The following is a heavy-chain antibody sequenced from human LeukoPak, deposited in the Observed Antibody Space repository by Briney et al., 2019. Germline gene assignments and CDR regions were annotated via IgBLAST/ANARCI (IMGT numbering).Heavy chain of an antibody. J-gene: IGHJ3*02. V-gene: IGHV3-43*01. D-gene: IGHD3-22*01. CDR3: AKARGLIGGAFDI. CDR1: GFTFDDYI. Sequence: GGSLRLSCAASGFTFDDYIMHWVRQAPGKGLEWVSLISWDGDTTYYADSVKGRFTISRDNSRNSLYLLMNSLTTEDTALYYCAKARGLIGGAFDIWGRGTMVTVSS. CDR2: ISWDGDTT.